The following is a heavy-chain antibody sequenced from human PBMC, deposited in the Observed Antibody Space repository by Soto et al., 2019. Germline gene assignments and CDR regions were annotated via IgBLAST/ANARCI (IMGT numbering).Heavy chain of an antibody. J-gene: IGHJ5*02. Sequence: PGGSLRLSCAASGFTFSSYGMHWVRQAPGKGLEWVAVIWYDGSNKYYADSVKGRFTISRDNSKNTLYLQMNSLRAEDTAVYYCGRDQSGTGYYVDWFDPWGQGTLVTVSS. V-gene: IGHV3-33*01. CDR3: GRDQSGTGYYVDWFDP. CDR2: IWYDGSNK. D-gene: IGHD3-10*02. CDR1: GFTFSSYG.